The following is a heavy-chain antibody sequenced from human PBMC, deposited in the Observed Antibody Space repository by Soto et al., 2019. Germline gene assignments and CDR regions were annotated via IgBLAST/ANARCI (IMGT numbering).Heavy chain of an antibody. J-gene: IGHJ4*02. V-gene: IGHV1-58*01. D-gene: IGHD3-22*01. Sequence: VKVFCQASGFTFTSSAVQWGRPARGQCLEWIGWIVVGSGNTNYAQKFQGRVTITRDMSTSTAYMELSSLRSEDTAVYYCAVNSPYYYDSSGYRGYWGQGTLVTVSS. CDR1: GFTFTSSA. CDR2: IVVGSGNT. CDR3: AVNSPYYYDSSGYRGY.